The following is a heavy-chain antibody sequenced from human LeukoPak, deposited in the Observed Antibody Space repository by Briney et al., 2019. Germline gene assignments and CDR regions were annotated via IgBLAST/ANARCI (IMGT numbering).Heavy chain of an antibody. V-gene: IGHV3-74*01. CDR2: INSDGRST. CDR1: GFTFSIYW. D-gene: IGHD3/OR15-3a*01. Sequence: GGSLRLSCAASGFTFSIYWMHWVRQAPGKGLVWVARINSDGRSTSYANSVKGRFSISRDNAKNTLYLQMNSLRAEDTAVYYCFGGLFGLFDYWGQGTLVTVSS. CDR3: FGGLFGLFDY. J-gene: IGHJ4*02.